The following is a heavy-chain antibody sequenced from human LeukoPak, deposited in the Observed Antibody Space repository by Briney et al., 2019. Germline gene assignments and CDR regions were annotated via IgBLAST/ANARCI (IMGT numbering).Heavy chain of an antibody. D-gene: IGHD3-10*01. Sequence: PSETLSLTCAVFGGSFSGYYWGWVRQPPGKALEWIGNIFYSGSTYYSPSLKSRVTISLDTSRNQFSLKLNSVTAADTAVYYCAKSNGYGLIDIWGQGTMVTVSS. V-gene: IGHV4-34*12. CDR1: GGSFSGYY. CDR2: IFYSGST. J-gene: IGHJ3*02. CDR3: AKSNGYGLIDI.